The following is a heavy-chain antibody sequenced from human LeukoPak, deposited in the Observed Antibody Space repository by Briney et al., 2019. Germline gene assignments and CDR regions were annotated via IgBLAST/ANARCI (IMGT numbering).Heavy chain of an antibody. CDR2: IYYSGST. V-gene: IGHV4-61*05. J-gene: IGHJ4*02. CDR3: ARAPLGELSFDY. Sequence: SETLSLTCTVSGGSISRSYYYWSWIRQPPGKGLEWIGYIYYSGSTNYNPSLKSRVTISVDTSKNQFSLKLSSVTAADTAVYYCARAPLGELSFDYWGQGTLVTVSS. D-gene: IGHD3-16*02. CDR1: GGSISRSYYY.